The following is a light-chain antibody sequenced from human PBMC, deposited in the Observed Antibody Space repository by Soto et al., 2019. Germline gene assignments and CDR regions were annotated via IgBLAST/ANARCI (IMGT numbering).Light chain of an antibody. Sequence: DIQITQSPSTLSSSVGDRVTIACRGSQSISSWLAWYQQKPGKAPKLLIYDASSLESGVPSRFSGSGSGTDFTLTISSLRPEDFATYYCQQANSFPLTFGGGTKVDIK. CDR2: DAS. J-gene: IGKJ4*01. CDR3: QQANSFPLT. CDR1: QSISSW. V-gene: IGKV1-5*01.